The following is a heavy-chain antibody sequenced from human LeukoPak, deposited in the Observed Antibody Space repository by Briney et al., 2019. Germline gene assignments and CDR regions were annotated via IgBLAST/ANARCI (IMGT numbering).Heavy chain of an antibody. Sequence: GGSLRLSCAASGFTFSSYEMNWFRQAPGKGLEWVSYISTSASTIYYADSVKGRFTISRDNAKNSLYLQMNSLRAEDTAVYYCARVNIRGYSYGFDYWGQGTLVTVSS. CDR1: GFTFSSYE. D-gene: IGHD5-18*01. CDR3: ARVNIRGYSYGFDY. CDR2: ISTSASTI. J-gene: IGHJ4*02. V-gene: IGHV3-48*03.